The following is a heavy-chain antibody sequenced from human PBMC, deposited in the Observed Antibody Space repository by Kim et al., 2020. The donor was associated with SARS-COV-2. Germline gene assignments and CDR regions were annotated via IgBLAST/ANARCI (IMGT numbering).Heavy chain of an antibody. CDR3: AGANYDILTGYVPAGY. D-gene: IGHD3-9*01. Sequence: GLEWMVWISAYHGNTNNAQKLQGRVTMTTDTSTRTAYMELRGLRSDDTAVYYCAGANYDILTGYVPAGYWGQGTLVTVSS. CDR2: ISAYHGNT. V-gene: IGHV1-18*01. J-gene: IGHJ4*02.